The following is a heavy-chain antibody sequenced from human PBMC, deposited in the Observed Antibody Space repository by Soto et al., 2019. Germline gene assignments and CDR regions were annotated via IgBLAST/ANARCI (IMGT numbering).Heavy chain of an antibody. J-gene: IGHJ4*02. CDR1: GFTFSSYA. CDR2: ISYDGSNK. Sequence: QVQLVESGGGVVQPGRSLRLSCAASGFTFSSYAMHWVRQAPGKGLEWVAVISYDGSNKYYADSVKGRFTISRDNSKNTLYLQMNSLRAEDTAVYYCARGAGTPGVGVAGSVNYWGQGTLVTVSS. D-gene: IGHD6-19*01. CDR3: ARGAGTPGVGVAGSVNY. V-gene: IGHV3-30-3*01.